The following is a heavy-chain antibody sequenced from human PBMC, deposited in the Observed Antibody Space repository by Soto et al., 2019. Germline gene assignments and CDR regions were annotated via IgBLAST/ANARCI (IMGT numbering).Heavy chain of an antibody. J-gene: IGHJ3*02. D-gene: IGHD1-26*01. V-gene: IGHV4-39*01. CDR1: GGSISSSSYY. CDR2: IYYSGRT. CDR3: ARQGSGSYNAFDI. Sequence: QLQLQESGPGLVKPSETLSLTCTVSGGSISSSSYYWGWIRQPPGKGLEWVGTIYYSGRTYYTPSLKSRVTISVDTSKNQFSLKLSSVTAADTAVYYCARQGSGSYNAFDIWGQGTVVTVSS.